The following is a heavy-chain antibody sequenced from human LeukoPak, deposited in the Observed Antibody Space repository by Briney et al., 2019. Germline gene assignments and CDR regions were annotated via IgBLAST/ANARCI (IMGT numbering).Heavy chain of an antibody. CDR3: ARTYCSSTSCYFDWFDP. V-gene: IGHV1-2*02. Sequence: ASVKVSCKASGYTFTGYYMHRVRQAPGQGLEWMGWINPNSGGTNYAQKFQGRVTMTRDTSISTAYMELSRLRSDDTAVYYCARTYCSSTSCYFDWFDPWGQGTLVTVSS. D-gene: IGHD2-2*01. CDR2: INPNSGGT. J-gene: IGHJ5*02. CDR1: GYTFTGYY.